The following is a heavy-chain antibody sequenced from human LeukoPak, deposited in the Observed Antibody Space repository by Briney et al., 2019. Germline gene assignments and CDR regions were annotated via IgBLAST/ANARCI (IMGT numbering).Heavy chain of an antibody. J-gene: IGHJ5*02. Sequence: ASVKVSCKASGYTLTGYYMHWVRQAPGQGLEWMGWINPNSGGTNYAQKFQGRVTMTRDTSISTAYMELSRLRSDDTAVYYCARVRSVGATTNWFDPWGQGTLVTVSS. CDR2: INPNSGGT. CDR3: ARVRSVGATTNWFDP. V-gene: IGHV1-2*02. D-gene: IGHD1-26*01. CDR1: GYTLTGYY.